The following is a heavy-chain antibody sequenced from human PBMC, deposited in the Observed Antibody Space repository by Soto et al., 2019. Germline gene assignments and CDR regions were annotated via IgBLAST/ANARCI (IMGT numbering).Heavy chain of an antibody. CDR2: INPTGGST. Sequence: QVELVQSGAEVKKPGASVKISCKASGYTFTTYFMHWVRQAPGQGLEWMGIINPTGGSTTYAEKFQGRVTMTRDTSTTTVYMELTSLISDDTAVYYGARDLFRGHNGMDVWGQGTTVTVTS. J-gene: IGHJ6*02. V-gene: IGHV1-46*01. CDR1: GYTFTTYF. CDR3: ARDLFRGHNGMDV.